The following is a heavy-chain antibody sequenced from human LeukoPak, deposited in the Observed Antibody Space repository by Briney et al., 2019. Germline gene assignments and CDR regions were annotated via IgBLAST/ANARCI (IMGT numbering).Heavy chain of an antibody. CDR3: AKASWVSSTDAVR. CDR1: GLSFSSFA. D-gene: IGHD3-16*01. CDR2: NRGNGET. V-gene: IGHV3-23*01. J-gene: IGHJ4*02. Sequence: GGSLRHSCAATGLSFSSFAMSWVRQGPARGLEWVSSNRGNGETFYADSVKGRFTLSSDSSRNTVYFQLNNLGVEDTAIYYCAKASWVSSTDAVRWGQGTLVTVSS.